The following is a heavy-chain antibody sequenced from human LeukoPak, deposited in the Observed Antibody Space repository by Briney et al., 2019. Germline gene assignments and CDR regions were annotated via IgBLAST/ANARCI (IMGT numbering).Heavy chain of an antibody. V-gene: IGHV4-34*01. CDR1: GGSFSGYY. CDR3: ARGWRSITILRNWFDP. CDR2: INHSGST. D-gene: IGHD3-3*01. J-gene: IGHJ5*02. Sequence: ASETLSLTCAVYGGSFSGYYWSWIRQPPGKGLEWIGEINHSGSTNYNPSLKSRVTISVDTSKNLFSLKLSSVTAADTAVYYCARGWRSITILRNWFDPWGQGTLVTVSS.